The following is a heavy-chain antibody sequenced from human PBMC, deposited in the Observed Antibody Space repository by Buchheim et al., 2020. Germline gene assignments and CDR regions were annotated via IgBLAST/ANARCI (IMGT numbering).Heavy chain of an antibody. CDR1: GFPFWAYG. CDR2: LSSDGSNT. V-gene: IGHV3-30*18. D-gene: IGHD6-19*01. Sequence: QEQLVESGGGVVQPGTSLRLACAASGFPFWAYGMHWVRQAPGKGLEWVAGLSSDGSNTYHADSVKGRFTISRDNPKNTLFLQMNSLRAEDTAVYYCAKDKPGGWFTMDAWGQGTT. J-gene: IGHJ6*02. CDR3: AKDKPGGWFTMDA.